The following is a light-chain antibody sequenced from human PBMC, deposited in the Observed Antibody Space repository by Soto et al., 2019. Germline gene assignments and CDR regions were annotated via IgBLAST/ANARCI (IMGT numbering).Light chain of an antibody. Sequence: QSVLTQPPSVSGAPGQRVTISCTGSSSNIGAGYDVHWYQQLPGTAPKVLIYGNTNRPSGVPDRFSGSKSGTTASLAITGLQAEDEADYYCQSYDRGLSGCVFGNGTKVTVL. J-gene: IGLJ1*01. CDR1: SSNIGAGYD. CDR2: GNT. CDR3: QSYDRGLSGCV. V-gene: IGLV1-40*01.